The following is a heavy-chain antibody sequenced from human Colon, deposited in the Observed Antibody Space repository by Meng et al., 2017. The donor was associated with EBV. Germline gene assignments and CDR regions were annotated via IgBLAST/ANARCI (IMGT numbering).Heavy chain of an antibody. J-gene: IGHJ4*02. D-gene: IGHD2-21*01. V-gene: IGHV4-30-4*01. Sequence: QVECAEWCPRLVEPSQHLSLPSPVSGGSMTSVNYSWSWIRQPPGNGLEWIGYIHHSGSAYYNPSLKSRVSISVDTSKNQFSLNLNSMTAADTAVYYCASFDHIPRRNYFDYWGQGTLVTVSS. CDR3: ASFDHIPRRNYFDY. CDR2: IHHSGSA. CDR1: GGSMTSVNYS.